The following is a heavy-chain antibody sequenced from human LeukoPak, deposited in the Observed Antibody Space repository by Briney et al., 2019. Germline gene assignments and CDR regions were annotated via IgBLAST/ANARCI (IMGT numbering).Heavy chain of an antibody. Sequence: GGSLRLSCAASGFTLNNYWMSWVRQAPGKGLEWVSSISSSSSYIYYADSVKGRFTISRDNAKNSLYLQMNSLRAEDTAVYYCARDDGTLWGQGTLVTVSS. CDR3: ARDDGTL. CDR1: GFTLNNYW. J-gene: IGHJ4*02. CDR2: ISSSSSYI. V-gene: IGHV3-21*01.